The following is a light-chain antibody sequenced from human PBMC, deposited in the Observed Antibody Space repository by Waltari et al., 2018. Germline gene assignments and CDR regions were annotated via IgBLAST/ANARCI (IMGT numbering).Light chain of an antibody. J-gene: IGKJ5*01. CDR1: HSVGTS. V-gene: IGKV3-15*01. CDR2: GAT. Sequence: EVVMTQSPATLSLSPGEGATLSCRASHSVGTSLAWYQQKPGRAPTFLIYGATPRATGVPARFSGSGSGTEFTLTISSLRSEDFAIYYCQQYDSWPRTFGQGTRLEIK. CDR3: QQYDSWPRT.